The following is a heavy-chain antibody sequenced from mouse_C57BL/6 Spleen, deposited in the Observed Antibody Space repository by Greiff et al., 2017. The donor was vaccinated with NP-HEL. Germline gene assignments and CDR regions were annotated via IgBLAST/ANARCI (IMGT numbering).Heavy chain of an antibody. CDR1: GYTFTSYW. CDR2: INPSNGGT. J-gene: IGHJ3*01. D-gene: IGHD2-4*01. Sequence: QVQLQQPGTELVKPGASVKLSCKASGYTFTSYWMHWVKQRPGQGLEWIGNINPSNGGTNYNEKFKSKATLTVDKSSSTAYMQLSSLTSEDSAVYDCARFEYDAPAWFAYWGQGTRVNGSA. V-gene: IGHV1-53*01. CDR3: ARFEYDAPAWFAY.